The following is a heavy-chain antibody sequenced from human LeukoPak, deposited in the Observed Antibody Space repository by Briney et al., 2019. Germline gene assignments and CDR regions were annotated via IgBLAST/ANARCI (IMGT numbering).Heavy chain of an antibody. D-gene: IGHD6-19*01. CDR3: ARESIAVAGAPFDY. CDR2: ISSGSTI. Sequence: AGGSLRLSCAASGFTFSSYEMNWGRQAPGKGLEWVSYISSGSTIYDADSVKGRFTISRDNAKNSLYLQMNSLRAEDTAVYYCARESIAVAGAPFDYWGQGTLVTVSS. V-gene: IGHV3-48*03. CDR1: GFTFSSYE. J-gene: IGHJ4*02.